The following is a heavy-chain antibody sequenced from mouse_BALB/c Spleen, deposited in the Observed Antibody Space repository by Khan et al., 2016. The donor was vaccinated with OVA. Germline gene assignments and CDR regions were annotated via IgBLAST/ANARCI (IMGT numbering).Heavy chain of an antibody. Sequence: EVQLVESGGDLVKPGGSLKLSCAASGFTFSTYGMSWVRQAPDKRLEWVATVSPGGSYTYYPDSVKGRFTISRDNAKNTLFLQLSGLRSEETSVFYCSRIDYYNECEGFAYWGQGTLVTVSA. V-gene: IGHV5-6*01. CDR2: VSPGGSYT. D-gene: IGHD1-1*01. CDR3: SRIDYYNECEGFAY. J-gene: IGHJ3*01. CDR1: GFTFSTYG.